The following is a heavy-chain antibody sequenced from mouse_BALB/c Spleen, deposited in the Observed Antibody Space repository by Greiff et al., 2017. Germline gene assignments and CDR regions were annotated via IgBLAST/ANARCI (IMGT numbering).Heavy chain of an antibody. D-gene: IGHD1-1*01. CDR3: ARDREGSSYDAMDY. CDR1: GFTFSSYG. Sequence: EVHLVESGGGLVQPGGSLKLSCAASGFTFSSYGMSWVRQTPDKRLELVATINSNGGSTYYPDSVKGRFTISRDNAKNTLYLQMSSLKSEDTAMYYCARDREGSSYDAMDYWGQGTSVTVSS. CDR2: INSNGGST. V-gene: IGHV5-6-3*01. J-gene: IGHJ4*01.